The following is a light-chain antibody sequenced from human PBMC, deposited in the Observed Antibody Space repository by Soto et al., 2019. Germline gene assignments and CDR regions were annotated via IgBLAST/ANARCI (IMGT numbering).Light chain of an antibody. CDR1: QSISNW. CDR3: QQYNSYPRT. V-gene: IGKV1-5*01. Sequence: DIQMTQSPSTLSASVGDRVTITCRASQSISNWLAWYQQKPGKAPKLLIYDAPRLEGRVPSRFRGSGSGTEFTLTISSLQSDDFATYYCQQYNSYPRTFGQGTKVEIK. J-gene: IGKJ1*01. CDR2: DAP.